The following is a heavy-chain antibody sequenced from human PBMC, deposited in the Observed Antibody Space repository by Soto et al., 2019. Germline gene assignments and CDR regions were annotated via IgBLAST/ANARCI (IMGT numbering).Heavy chain of an antibody. V-gene: IGHV1-18*01. CDR2: IGAYNGNT. J-gene: IGHJ4*02. CDR3: ARVTAMALPDA. CDR1: GYTFTTYG. D-gene: IGHD5-18*01. Sequence: QVQLVQSGAEVKKPGASVKVSCKASGYTFTTYGITWVRQAPGQWLEWMGWIGAYNGNTKYAQKLQGRVTMTTDTSTSTAYMALRSLRSDDTAVYYCARVTAMALPDAWGQGTLVTVSS.